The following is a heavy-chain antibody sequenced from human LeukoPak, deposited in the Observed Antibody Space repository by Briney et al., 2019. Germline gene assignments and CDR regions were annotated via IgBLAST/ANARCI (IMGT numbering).Heavy chain of an antibody. V-gene: IGHV3-23*01. CDR1: GFTFSSYA. J-gene: IGHJ3*02. Sequence: PGGSLRLSCAASGFTFSSYAMSWVRQAPGRGLEWVSGISASGDSTYYADSVKGRFTISRDNSKNTLYLQMNSLRADDTAVYYCAKGEVYFDIWGQGTLVTVSS. CDR3: AKGEVYFDI. CDR2: ISASGDST. D-gene: IGHD5/OR15-5a*01.